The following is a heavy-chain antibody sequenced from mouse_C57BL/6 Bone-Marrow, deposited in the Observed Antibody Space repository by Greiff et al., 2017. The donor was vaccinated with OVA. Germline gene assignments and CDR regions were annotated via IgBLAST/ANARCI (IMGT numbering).Heavy chain of an antibody. V-gene: IGHV2-3*01. CDR2: IWGDGGT. CDR3: AKRGFYYAMDY. J-gene: IGHJ4*01. Sequence: QVQLKESGPGLVAPSQSLSITCTVSGFSLTSYGVSWVRQPPGKGLEWLGVIWGDGGTTYHSALISSLGISKDNSKSQVFLKLDSLQTDDTATDYCAKRGFYYAMDYWGQGTSVTVSS. CDR1: GFSLTSYG.